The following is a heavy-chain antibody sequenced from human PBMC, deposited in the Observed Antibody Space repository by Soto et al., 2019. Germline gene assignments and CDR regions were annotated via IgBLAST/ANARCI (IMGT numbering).Heavy chain of an antibody. V-gene: IGHV1-18*01. J-gene: IGHJ3*02. CDR1: GYTFTNYG. CDR2: ISTYNGHT. CDR3: ARHMTTGTFDI. D-gene: IGHD4-17*01. Sequence: QVQLVQSGAEVKEPGASVKVSCKPSGYTFTNYGISWVRQAPGQGREWMGWISTYNGHTNYAQKVQGRVTMTTDTVTSTAYMELRSLRSDDTAVYYCARHMTTGTFDIWGQGTMVTVSS.